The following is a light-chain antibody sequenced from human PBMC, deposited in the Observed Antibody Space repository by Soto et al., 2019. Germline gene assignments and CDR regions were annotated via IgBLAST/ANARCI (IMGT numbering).Light chain of an antibody. J-gene: IGKJ1*01. Sequence: DIQMTQSPSSLSASVGDRVTISCRARQSLSSYLSWYQQKPGKAPKLLIYAASSLESGVPSRFSGSGSGTDYTLTISSLQPEDFATYHCQQSYNMPWTFGQGTRVEI. CDR1: QSLSSY. CDR2: AAS. CDR3: QQSYNMPWT. V-gene: IGKV1-39*01.